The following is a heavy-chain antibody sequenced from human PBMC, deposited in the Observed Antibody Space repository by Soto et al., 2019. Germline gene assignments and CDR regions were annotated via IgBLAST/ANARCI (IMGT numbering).Heavy chain of an antibody. CDR1: GGSISSGDYY. J-gene: IGHJ4*02. Sequence: SETLSLTCTVSGGSISSGDYYWSWIRQPPGKGLEWIGYIYYSGSTYYNPSLKSRVTISVDTSKNQFSLKLSSVTAADTAVYYCARGYSSSWYYFDYWGQGTLVTVSS. V-gene: IGHV4-30-4*01. D-gene: IGHD6-13*01. CDR2: IYYSGST. CDR3: ARGYSSSWYYFDY.